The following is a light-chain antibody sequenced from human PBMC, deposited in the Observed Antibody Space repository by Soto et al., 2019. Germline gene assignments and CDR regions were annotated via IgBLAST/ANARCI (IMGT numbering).Light chain of an antibody. J-gene: IGLJ1*01. CDR1: SSDVGGFNF. CDR2: EVI. V-gene: IGLV2-14*01. Sequence: QSALTQPASVSGSPGQSITISCTGTSSDVGGFNFVSWYRQHPGKAPKVVIYEVINRPSGISNRFSGSKSDNTASLTISGLQAEDEAEYYCSSYRSGSILYIFGTGTKLTLL. CDR3: SSYRSGSILYI.